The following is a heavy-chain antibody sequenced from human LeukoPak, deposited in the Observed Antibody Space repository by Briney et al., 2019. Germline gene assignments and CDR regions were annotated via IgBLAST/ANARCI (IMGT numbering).Heavy chain of an antibody. CDR2: IIPILGIA. J-gene: IGHJ4*02. CDR1: GGTFSSYA. V-gene: IGHV1-69*04. CDR3: ARATHRLGYCSSTSCYTPYYFDY. Sequence: SVKLSCKASGGTFSSYAISWVRQAPGQGLEWMGRIIPILGIANYAQKFQGRVTITADKSTSTAYMELSSLRSEDTAVYYCARATHRLGYCSSTSCYTPYYFDYWGQGTLVTVSS. D-gene: IGHD2-2*02.